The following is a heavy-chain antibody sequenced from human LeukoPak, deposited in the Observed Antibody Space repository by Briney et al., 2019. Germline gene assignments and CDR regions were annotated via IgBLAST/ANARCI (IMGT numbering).Heavy chain of an antibody. D-gene: IGHD1-26*01. CDR1: GGSISRSSYY. V-gene: IGHV4-39*01. J-gene: IGHJ4*02. CDR3: ARPGGLTPDSGYYNY. Sequence: SETLSLTCTVSGGSISRSSYYWGWIRQPPGKGLEWIGSIYYSGSTYYNPSLKSRVTISGDTSKNQFSLKLSSVTAADTAVYYCARPGGLTPDSGYYNYWGQGTLVTVSS. CDR2: IYYSGST.